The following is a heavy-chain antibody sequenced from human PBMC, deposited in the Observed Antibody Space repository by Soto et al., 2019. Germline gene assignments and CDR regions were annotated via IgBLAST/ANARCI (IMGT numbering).Heavy chain of an antibody. CDR3: ARGLWDIVATIGLDY. V-gene: IGHV1-3*01. Sequence: GASVKVSCKASGYTFTSYAMHWVRQALGQRLEWMGWINAGNGNTKYSQKFQGRVTITRDTSASTAYMELSSLRSEDTAVYYCARGLWDIVATIGLDYWGQGTLVTVSS. CDR2: INAGNGNT. CDR1: GYTFTSYA. J-gene: IGHJ4*02. D-gene: IGHD5-12*01.